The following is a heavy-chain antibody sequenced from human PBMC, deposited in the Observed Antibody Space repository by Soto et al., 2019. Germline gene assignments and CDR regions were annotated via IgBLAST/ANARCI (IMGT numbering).Heavy chain of an antibody. CDR3: AKAPYYYDSSGPYYFDY. J-gene: IGHJ4*02. CDR2: ISGSGGST. D-gene: IGHD3-22*01. Sequence: QPGGSLRLSCAASGFTFSSYAMSWVRQAPGKGLEWVSAISGSGGSTYYADSVKGRFTISRDNSKNTLYLQMNSLRAEDTAVYYCAKAPYYYDSSGPYYFDYWGQGTLVTVSS. CDR1: GFTFSSYA. V-gene: IGHV3-23*01.